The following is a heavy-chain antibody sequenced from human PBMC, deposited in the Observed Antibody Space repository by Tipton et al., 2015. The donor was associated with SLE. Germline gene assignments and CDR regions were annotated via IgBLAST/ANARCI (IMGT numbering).Heavy chain of an antibody. CDR1: GFTFSTYA. J-gene: IGHJ2*01. Sequence: GSLRLSCAASGFTFSTYAMNWVRQAPGKGLEWVSVTYSGGPTYYVDSVKGRFTISRDNSKNTVYLQLSSLRAGDTATYYCVKDGPRYWNYDYYFDLWGRGTLVTVSS. V-gene: IGHV3-23*03. CDR2: TYSGGPT. CDR3: VKDGPRYWNYDYYFDL. D-gene: IGHD1-7*01.